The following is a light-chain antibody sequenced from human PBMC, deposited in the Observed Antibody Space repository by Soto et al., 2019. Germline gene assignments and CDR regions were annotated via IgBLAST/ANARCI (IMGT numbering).Light chain of an antibody. Sequence: QLVLTQPPSVSGPPGQRVTISCTGSSSNIGAGYDVHWYQQLPGTAPKLLIYGNSNRPSGVPDRLSGSKSGTSASLAITGLQAEDEADYYCQSYDSSLSGYVFGTGTKLTVL. CDR2: GNS. CDR3: QSYDSSLSGYV. CDR1: SSNIGAGYD. V-gene: IGLV1-40*01. J-gene: IGLJ1*01.